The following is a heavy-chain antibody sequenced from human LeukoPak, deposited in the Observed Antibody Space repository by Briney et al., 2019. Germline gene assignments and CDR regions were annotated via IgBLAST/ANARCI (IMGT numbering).Heavy chain of an antibody. D-gene: IGHD6-13*01. CDR2: INPSGGST. CDR1: GYTFTSYY. V-gene: IGHV1-46*01. Sequence: ASVKVSCKASGYTFTSYYMHWVRQAPGQGLEWMGIINPSGGSTSYAQKFQGRVTMTRDMSTSTVYMELSSLRSDDTAVYYCARGPSSSWLPYYYYYMDVWGKGTTVTISS. CDR3: ARGPSSSWLPYYYYYMDV. J-gene: IGHJ6*03.